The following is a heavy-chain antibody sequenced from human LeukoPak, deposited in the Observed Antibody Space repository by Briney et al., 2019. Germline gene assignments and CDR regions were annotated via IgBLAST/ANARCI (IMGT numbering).Heavy chain of an antibody. Sequence: GGSLRLSCAASGFTFSSYSMNWVRQAPGKGLEWVSVIYSGGSTYYADSVKGRFTISRDNSKNTLYLQMNSLRAEDTAVYYCARGAVTRNYFDYWGQGTLVTVSS. D-gene: IGHD4-17*01. J-gene: IGHJ4*02. CDR1: GFTFSSYS. CDR3: ARGAVTRNYFDY. V-gene: IGHV3-53*01. CDR2: IYSGGST.